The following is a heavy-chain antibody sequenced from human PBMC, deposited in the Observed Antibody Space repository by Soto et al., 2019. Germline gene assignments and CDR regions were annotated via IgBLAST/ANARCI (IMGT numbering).Heavy chain of an antibody. V-gene: IGHV1-18*01. CDR2: ISAYNGNT. CDR1: GYTFTSYG. Sequence: QVQLVQSEAEVKKPGASVKVSCKASGYTFTSYGISWVRQAPGQGLEWMGWISAYNGNTNDAQNLEGRVTMTTDTSTSTAYMDLRSLRSDDTAVYYCAREGRIAVAGGLVDAFDIWGQGTMVTVSS. J-gene: IGHJ3*02. D-gene: IGHD6-19*01. CDR3: AREGRIAVAGGLVDAFDI.